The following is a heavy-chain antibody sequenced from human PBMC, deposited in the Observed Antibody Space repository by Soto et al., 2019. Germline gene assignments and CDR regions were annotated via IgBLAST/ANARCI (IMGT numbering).Heavy chain of an antibody. CDR1: GGSISSYY. Sequence: PPETLSLTCTVSGGSISSYYWSWIRQPPGKGLEWIGYIYYSGSTNYNPSLKSRVTISVDTSKNQFSLKLSSVTAADTAVYYCARVWGGAFDIWGQGTMVTVS. D-gene: IGHD3-10*01. CDR3: ARVWGGAFDI. CDR2: IYYSGST. J-gene: IGHJ3*02. V-gene: IGHV4-59*01.